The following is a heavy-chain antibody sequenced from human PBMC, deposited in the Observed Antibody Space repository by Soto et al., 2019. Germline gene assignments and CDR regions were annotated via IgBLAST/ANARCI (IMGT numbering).Heavy chain of an antibody. J-gene: IGHJ4*02. CDR2: IFYTGST. D-gene: IGHD6-19*01. V-gene: IGHV4-59*11. Sequence: PSETLSLTCTVSCGSISGHYWIWIRQSPGKGLEWIEYIFYTGSTNYNPSLKSRVTLSADTSKNQFSLRLSSVTAADTAVYYCARVGSSGWSPDYWGQGTLVTVSS. CDR3: ARVGSSGWSPDY. CDR1: CGSISGHY.